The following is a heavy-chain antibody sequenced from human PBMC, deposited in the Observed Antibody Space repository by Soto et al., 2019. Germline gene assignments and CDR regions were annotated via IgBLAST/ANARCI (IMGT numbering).Heavy chain of an antibody. V-gene: IGHV3-49*04. J-gene: IGHJ4*02. D-gene: IGHD2-15*01. Sequence: SLRLSCTASGFTFGDYAMSWVRQAPGKGLEWVGFIRSKAYGGTTEYAASVKGRFTISRDDSKSIAYLQMNSLKTEDTAVYYCTRDSVVVAATPFDYWGQGTLVTVSS. CDR3: TRDSVVVAATPFDY. CDR1: GFTFGDYA. CDR2: IRSKAYGGTT.